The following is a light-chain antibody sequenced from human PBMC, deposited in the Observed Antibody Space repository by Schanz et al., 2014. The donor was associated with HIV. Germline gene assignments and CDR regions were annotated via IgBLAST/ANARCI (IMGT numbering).Light chain of an antibody. CDR1: SGHSSYA. Sequence: QPVLTQSPSASASLGDSVKVTCTLSSGHSSYAIAWHQQQPEKGPRHLMKLNSDGSHTKGDGIPDRFSGSSSGAERYLTISSLQSEDEADYYCQTWGTGIVVFGGGTKLTVL. CDR2: LNSDGSH. V-gene: IGLV4-69*01. J-gene: IGLJ2*01. CDR3: QTWGTGIVV.